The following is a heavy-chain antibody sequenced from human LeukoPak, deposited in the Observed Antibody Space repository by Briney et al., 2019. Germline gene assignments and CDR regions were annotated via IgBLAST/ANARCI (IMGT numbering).Heavy chain of an antibody. CDR2: FDPEDGET. D-gene: IGHD3-10*01. V-gene: IGHV1-24*01. CDR3: AVYQDYYGSGGYYNAPNWFDP. J-gene: IGHJ5*02. CDR1: GYTLTELS. Sequence: ASVKVSCKVSGYTLTELSMHWVRQAPGKGLEWMGGFDPEDGETNYAQKFQGRVTMTEDTSTDTAYMELSSLRSEDTAVYYCAVYQDYYGSGGYYNAPNWFDPWGQGTLVTVSS.